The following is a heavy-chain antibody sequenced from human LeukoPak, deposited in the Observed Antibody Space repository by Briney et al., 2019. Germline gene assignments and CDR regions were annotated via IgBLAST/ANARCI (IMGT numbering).Heavy chain of an antibody. V-gene: IGHV3-43*01. J-gene: IGHJ4*02. CDR2: ISWDGGST. Sequence: GGSLRLSCAASGFTFDDYTMHWVRQAPGKGLEWVSLISWDGGSTYYANSVKGRFTISRDNAKNTLYLQMNSLRAEDTAVYYCTRAYYYTSSGDDYWGQGTQVTVSS. CDR3: TRAYYYTSSGDDY. CDR1: GFTFDDYT. D-gene: IGHD3-22*01.